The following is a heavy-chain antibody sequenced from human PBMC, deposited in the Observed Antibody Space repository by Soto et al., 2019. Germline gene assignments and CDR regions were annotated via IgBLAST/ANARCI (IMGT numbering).Heavy chain of an antibody. CDR1: GYTFTNHG. J-gene: IGHJ4*02. Sequence: QVQLVQSGAEVKKPGASVKVSCKASGYTFTNHGISWVRQAPGQGLEWLGWISGHNVNTKYAQRLQGRVTMTTDTSTITAYIELRRLKSDDTAVYYCARDLYPLAYYFDYWGQGTLGTVSS. CDR2: ISGHNVNT. V-gene: IGHV1-18*01. CDR3: ARDLYPLAYYFDY.